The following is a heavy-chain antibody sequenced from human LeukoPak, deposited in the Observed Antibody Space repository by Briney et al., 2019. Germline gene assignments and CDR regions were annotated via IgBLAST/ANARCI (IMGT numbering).Heavy chain of an antibody. D-gene: IGHD6-6*01. J-gene: IGHJ4*02. CDR3: AREYSSSSGRLFDY. Sequence: GRSLRLSCAASGFTFDDYAMHWVRQAPGKGLEWVSGISWNSGSIGYADSVKGRFTISRDNAKNSLYLQMNSLRAEDTAVYYCAREYSSSSGRLFDYWGQGTLVTVSS. CDR1: GFTFDDYA. V-gene: IGHV3-9*01. CDR2: ISWNSGSI.